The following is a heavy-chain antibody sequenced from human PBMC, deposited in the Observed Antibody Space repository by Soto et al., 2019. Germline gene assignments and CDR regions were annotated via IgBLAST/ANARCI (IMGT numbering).Heavy chain of an antibody. CDR2: VTGRSSST. J-gene: IGHJ3*02. D-gene: IGHD2-2*01. Sequence: EVRLLESGGGLVQPGGSLRLSCVASGFTFSNYAMSWVRQAPGKGLEWVSVVTGRSSSTYYADSVEGRFIISRDDSRNTLFLQMNSLGAEDTAVYDCPKHLPSKKNQRRGADAFHIWGQGTILTVTS. CDR1: GFTFSNYA. V-gene: IGHV3-23*01. CDR3: PKHLPSKKNQRRGADAFHI.